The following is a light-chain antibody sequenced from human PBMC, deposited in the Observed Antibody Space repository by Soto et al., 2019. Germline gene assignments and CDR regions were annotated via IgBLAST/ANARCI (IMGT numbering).Light chain of an antibody. J-gene: IGKJ3*01. CDR3: HRYNNRPT. Sequence: EIVLAQSPATLSVSPGERATLSCRASQSIDNKLSWYQQKPCQAPWLLIYHASIRATAIPARFSGTGSGTEFTRTISSLQSEDFAVYYCHRYNNRPTFGPGTKVHL. CDR1: QSIDNK. V-gene: IGKV3-15*01. CDR2: HAS.